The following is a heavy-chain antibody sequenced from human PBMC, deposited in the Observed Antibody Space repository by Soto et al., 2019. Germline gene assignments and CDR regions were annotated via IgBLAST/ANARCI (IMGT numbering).Heavy chain of an antibody. CDR3: ARASNWGARKATFDY. Sequence: QVQLVESGGGVVQPGRSLRLPCAASGFTFSSYAVHWVRQAPGKGLEWVAVISYDGSNKYYADSVKGRFTFSRDNSKNTLYLQMNSLRPEDTAVYYCARASNWGARKATFDYWGQGTVVTVSS. J-gene: IGHJ4*02. V-gene: IGHV3-30-3*01. CDR2: ISYDGSNK. CDR1: GFTFSSYA. D-gene: IGHD7-27*01.